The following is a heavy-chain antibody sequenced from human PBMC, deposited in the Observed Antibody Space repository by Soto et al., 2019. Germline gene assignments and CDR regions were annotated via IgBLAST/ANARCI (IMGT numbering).Heavy chain of an antibody. CDR3: ATSNWFDP. CDR2: IYYSGST. J-gene: IGHJ5*02. Sequence: QLQLQESGPGLVKPSETLSLTCTVSGGSISSRGYYWGWIRQPPGTGLEWIGTIYYSGSTYYNPSLKSRVTISVDTSKNQFSLKLSSVTAADTAVYYCATSNWFDPWGQGTLVTVSS. V-gene: IGHV4-39*01. CDR1: GGSISSRGYY.